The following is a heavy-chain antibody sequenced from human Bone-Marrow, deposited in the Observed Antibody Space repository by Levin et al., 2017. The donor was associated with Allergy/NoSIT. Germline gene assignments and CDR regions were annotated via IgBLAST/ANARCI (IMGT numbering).Heavy chain of an antibody. CDR3: AKAPKWELLPFDY. CDR2: ISGSGGST. J-gene: IGHJ4*02. D-gene: IGHD1-26*01. CDR1: GFTFSSYA. Sequence: GESLKISCAASGFTFSSYAMSWVRQAPGKGLEWVSAISGSGGSTYYADSVKGRFTISRDNSKNTLYLQMNSLRAEDTAVYYCAKAPKWELLPFDYWGQGTLVTVSS. V-gene: IGHV3-23*01.